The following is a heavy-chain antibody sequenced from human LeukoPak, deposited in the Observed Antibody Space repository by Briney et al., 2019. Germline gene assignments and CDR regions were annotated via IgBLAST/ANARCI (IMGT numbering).Heavy chain of an antibody. Sequence: GGSLRLSCAASGFTLSSYAMSWVRQAPGKGLAWVSAISGNGANTYHADSVKGRFTISRDNSQKTLFLQMNSLRAEDTAVYYCAKTLGYGSGFNAFDIWGQGTMVTVSS. CDR2: ISGNGANT. CDR1: GFTLSSYA. CDR3: AKTLGYGSGFNAFDI. J-gene: IGHJ3*02. V-gene: IGHV3-23*01. D-gene: IGHD3-10*01.